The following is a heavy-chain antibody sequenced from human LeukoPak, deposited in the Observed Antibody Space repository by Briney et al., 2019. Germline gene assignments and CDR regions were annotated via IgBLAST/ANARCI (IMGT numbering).Heavy chain of an antibody. CDR1: GYTFTSYG. J-gene: IGHJ4*02. CDR2: INPNSGGT. D-gene: IGHD6-19*01. CDR3: ARAPSGWRSSNFDY. Sequence: ASVKVSCKASGYTFTSYGISWVRQAPGQGLEWMGWINPNSGGTNYAQKFQGRVTMTRDTSISTAYMELSRLRSDDTAVYYCARAPSGWRSSNFDYWGQGTLVTVSS. V-gene: IGHV1-2*02.